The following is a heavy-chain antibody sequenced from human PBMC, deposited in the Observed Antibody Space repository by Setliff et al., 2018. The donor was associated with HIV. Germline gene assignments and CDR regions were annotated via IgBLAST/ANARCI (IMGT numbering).Heavy chain of an antibody. D-gene: IGHD6-13*01. CDR2: IFRSGTT. J-gene: IGHJ4*02. CDR3: ARGRGSSSSWPIDY. Sequence: SETLSLTCTISGGSFGDYHWSWIRQPAGRGMEWIGRIFRSGTTDYKFSLQSRVTISIDTYRNQFSLKLSSVTAADTAVYFCARGRGSSSSWPIDYWGQGTLVTVSS. CDR1: GGSFGDYH. V-gene: IGHV4-4*07.